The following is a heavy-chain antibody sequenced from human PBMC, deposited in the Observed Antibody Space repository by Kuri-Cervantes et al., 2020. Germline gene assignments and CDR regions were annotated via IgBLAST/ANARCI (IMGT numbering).Heavy chain of an antibody. V-gene: IGHV3-30*01. CDR2: ISYDGSNK. Sequence: GESLKISCAASGFTFSSYWMHWVRQAPGKGLEWVAVISYDGSNKYYADFVKGRFTISRDNSKNTLYLQVNSLRAEDTAVYYCASPNYDFWSGFNYYFDYWGQGTLVTVSS. CDR1: GFTFSSYW. J-gene: IGHJ4*02. D-gene: IGHD3-3*01. CDR3: ASPNYDFWSGFNYYFDY.